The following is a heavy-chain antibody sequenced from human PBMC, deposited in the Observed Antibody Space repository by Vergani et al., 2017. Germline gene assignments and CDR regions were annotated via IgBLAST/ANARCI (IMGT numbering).Heavy chain of an antibody. CDR3: ARGRSRFLEWLSKYYYYYMDV. J-gene: IGHJ6*03. V-gene: IGHV1-69*01. CDR2: IIPIFGTA. Sequence: QVQLVQSGAEVKKPGSSVKVSCKASGGTFSSYAISWVRQAPGQGLEWMGGIIPIFGTANYAQKFQGRVTMTADESTSTAYMELSSLRSEDTAVYYCARGRSRFLEWLSKYYYYYMDVWGKGTTVTVSS. CDR1: GGTFSSYA. D-gene: IGHD3-3*01.